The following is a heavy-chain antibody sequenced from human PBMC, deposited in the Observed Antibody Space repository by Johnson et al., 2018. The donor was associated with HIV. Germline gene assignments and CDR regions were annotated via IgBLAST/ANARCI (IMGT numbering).Heavy chain of an antibody. CDR3: ARRSWVLLHAFDI. V-gene: IGHV3-66*01. CDR2: IHSGGST. Sequence: VQLVESGGGLVHPGGSLRLSCAASGFTVSSNYMNWVRQAPGKGLEWVSVIHSGGSTYYADSVEGRFTISRDNAKNSLYLQMNSLRAEDTAVYYCARRSWVLLHAFDIWGQGTMVTVSS. CDR1: GFTVSSNY. D-gene: IGHD3-22*01. J-gene: IGHJ3*02.